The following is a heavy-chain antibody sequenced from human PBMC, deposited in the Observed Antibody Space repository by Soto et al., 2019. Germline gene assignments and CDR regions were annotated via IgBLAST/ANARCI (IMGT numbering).Heavy chain of an antibody. Sequence: SETLSLTCTVSGGSISSSSYYWGWIRQPPGKGLEWIGSIYYSGSTYYNPSLKGRVTISVDTSKNQFSLKLSSVTAADTAVYYCARRSARPRFFDYWGQGTLVTVSS. V-gene: IGHV4-39*01. CDR1: GGSISSSSYY. CDR3: ARRSARPRFFDY. CDR2: IYYSGST. D-gene: IGHD6-6*01. J-gene: IGHJ4*02.